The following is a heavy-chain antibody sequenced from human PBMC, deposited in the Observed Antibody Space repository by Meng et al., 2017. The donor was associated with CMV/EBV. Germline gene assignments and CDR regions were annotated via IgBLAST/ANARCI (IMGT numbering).Heavy chain of an antibody. CDR2: MNPNSGNT. J-gene: IGHJ5*02. V-gene: IGHV1-8*03. D-gene: IGHD2-2*01. Sequence: ASVKVSCKASGYTFTSYDINWVRQATGQGLEWMGWMNPNSGNTGYAQKFQGRVNITRNTSISTAYMELSSLRSEDTAVYYCAREGISDQLLSENWFDPWGQGTLVTVSS. CDR1: GYTFTSYD. CDR3: AREGISDQLLSENWFDP.